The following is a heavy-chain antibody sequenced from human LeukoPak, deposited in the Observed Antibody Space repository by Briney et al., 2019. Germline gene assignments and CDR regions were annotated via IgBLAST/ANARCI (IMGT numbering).Heavy chain of an antibody. D-gene: IGHD1-26*01. CDR1: GGSISSSSYY. V-gene: IGHV4-39*07. Sequence: SETLSLTCTVSGGSISSSSYYWGWIRQPPGKGLEWIGSIYYSGSTYYNPSLKSRLTISVDTSKNQFSLKLSSVTAADTAVYYCARVQWELLIDYWGQGTLVTVSS. J-gene: IGHJ4*02. CDR2: IYYSGST. CDR3: ARVQWELLIDY.